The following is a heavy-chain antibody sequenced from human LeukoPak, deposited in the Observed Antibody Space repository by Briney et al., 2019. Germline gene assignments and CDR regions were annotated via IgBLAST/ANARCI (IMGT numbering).Heavy chain of an antibody. CDR2: IYSGGST. Sequence: PGGSLRLSCAASGFTVSSNYMSWVRQAPGKGLEWVSVIYSGGSTYYADSVKGRFTISRDNSRNTLYLQMNSLRAEDTAVYYCARGPAAAGLGYWGQGTLVTVSS. CDR3: ARGPAAAGLGY. J-gene: IGHJ4*02. CDR1: GFTVSSNY. V-gene: IGHV3-66*01. D-gene: IGHD6-13*01.